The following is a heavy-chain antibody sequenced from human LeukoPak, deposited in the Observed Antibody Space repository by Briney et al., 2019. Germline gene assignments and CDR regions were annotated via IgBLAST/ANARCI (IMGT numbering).Heavy chain of an antibody. Sequence: ASVKVSCKASGYTFTGYYMHWVRQAPGQGLEWMGWISAYNGNTNYAQKLQGRVTMTTDTSTSTAYMELRSLRSDDTAVYYCARGPSLLWFGELPFDYWGQGTLVTVSS. D-gene: IGHD3-10*01. CDR3: ARGPSLLWFGELPFDY. J-gene: IGHJ4*02. V-gene: IGHV1-18*04. CDR1: GYTFTGYY. CDR2: ISAYNGNT.